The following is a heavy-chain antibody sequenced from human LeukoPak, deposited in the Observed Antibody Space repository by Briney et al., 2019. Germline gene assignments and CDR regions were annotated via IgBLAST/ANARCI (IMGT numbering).Heavy chain of an antibody. CDR1: GFTFSSYA. D-gene: IGHD6-19*01. V-gene: IGHV3-23*01. CDR2: ISGSGGST. CDR3: AKARSTKQWLANPFDY. Sequence: PGGSLRLSCAASGFTFSSYAMSWVRQAPGKGLEWVSAISGSGGSTYYGDSVKGRLTISRDNSKNTPYLQMNSLRAEDTAVYYCAKARSTKQWLANPFDYWGQGTLVTVSS. J-gene: IGHJ4*02.